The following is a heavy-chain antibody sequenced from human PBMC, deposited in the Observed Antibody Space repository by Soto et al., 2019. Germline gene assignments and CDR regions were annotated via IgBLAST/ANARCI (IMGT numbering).Heavy chain of an antibody. V-gene: IGHV3-66*01. Sequence: EVLLVQSGGGLDQPGGSLRLSCAPSGLSVTSNYMAWVRQAPGKGLEWVSVIYSGSTTHHADSVKGRFTISRDSSSNTLYLQMSSLRVEDTALYYCARGYWVEGYGAGTYFDYWGQGTLVTVSS. CDR3: ARGYWVEGYGAGTYFDY. CDR2: IYSGSTT. J-gene: IGHJ4*02. D-gene: IGHD2-15*01. CDR1: GLSVTSNY.